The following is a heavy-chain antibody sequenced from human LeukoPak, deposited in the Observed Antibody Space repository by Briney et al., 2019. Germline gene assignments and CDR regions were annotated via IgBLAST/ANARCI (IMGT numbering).Heavy chain of an antibody. V-gene: IGHV3-74*01. CDR3: ASYYYDSSGAI. D-gene: IGHD3-22*01. CDR2: INSDGRIT. J-gene: IGHJ3*02. Sequence: VPRINSDGRITSYADSVKGRFNISSEKAKDKLYLQMNSLRAEDTAVYYCASYYYDSSGAIWGQGTMVTVSS.